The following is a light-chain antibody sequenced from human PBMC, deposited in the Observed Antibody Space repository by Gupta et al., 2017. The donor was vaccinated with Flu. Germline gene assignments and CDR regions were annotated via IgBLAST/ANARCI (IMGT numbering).Light chain of an antibody. V-gene: IGKV3-15*01. Sequence: EIVLTQSPGTLSVSPGERATLSCRASQSVDNNLAWYQQKPGQAPRVLIYGASVRATGVPARFSDSGSDTEFTLTISSLQSEDFAVYYCQQDGYSEYIFGQGTKLDIK. CDR2: GAS. J-gene: IGKJ2*01. CDR3: QQDGYSEYI. CDR1: QSVDNN.